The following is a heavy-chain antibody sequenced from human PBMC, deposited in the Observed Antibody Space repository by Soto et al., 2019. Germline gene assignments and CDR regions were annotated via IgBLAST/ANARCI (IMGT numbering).Heavy chain of an antibody. D-gene: IGHD5-18*01. CDR1: GGSISSSSYY. CDR2: IFYSGST. CDR3: ARSPPGTAMVIVAY. J-gene: IGHJ4*02. V-gene: IGHV4-39*01. Sequence: SETLSLTCTVSGGSISSSSYYWGWIRQPPGKGLEWIGSIFYSGSTYYNPSLKSRVTISVDTSKNQFSLKLSSVTAADTAVYYCARSPPGTAMVIVAYWGQGTLVTVSS.